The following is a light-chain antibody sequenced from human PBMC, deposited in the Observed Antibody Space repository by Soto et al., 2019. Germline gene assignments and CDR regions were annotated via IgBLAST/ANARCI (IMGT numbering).Light chain of an antibody. CDR1: QPVSSY. V-gene: IGKV1-39*01. CDR2: GAT. Sequence: DIQMTQSPSSLSASVGDKVTISCRASQPVSSYLSWYQQRPGKVPKVLIYGATILQSGVPSRFSGSGSGTDFTLTINSLQPEDFATYYCQQSYSTPHTFGQGTKVDI. J-gene: IGKJ1*01. CDR3: QQSYSTPHT.